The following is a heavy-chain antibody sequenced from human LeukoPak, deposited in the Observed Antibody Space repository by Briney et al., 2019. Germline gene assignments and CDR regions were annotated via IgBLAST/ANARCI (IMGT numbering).Heavy chain of an antibody. J-gene: IGHJ6*03. CDR2: ITSSSSN. Sequence: GGSLRLSCAASGFTFNGYNMNWVRQAPGKGLEWISYITSSSSNSYADSVKGRFSISRDNAKNSLYLQMKNLRAADTAVYYCVRTHPLFYVDVWGKGTTVTVSS. V-gene: IGHV3-48*01. CDR3: VRTHPLFYVDV. CDR1: GFTFNGYN.